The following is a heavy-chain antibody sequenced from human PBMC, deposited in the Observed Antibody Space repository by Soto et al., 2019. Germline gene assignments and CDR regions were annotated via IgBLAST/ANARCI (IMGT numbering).Heavy chain of an antibody. CDR2: MNPNSGNT. D-gene: IGHD2-2*01. V-gene: IGHV1-8*01. Sequence: ASVKVSCKASGYTFTSYDINWVRQATGQGLEWMGWMNPNSGNTGYAQKFQGSVTMTRNTSISTAYMELSSLRSEDTAVYYCARGIVCTSTSRLHRISTGDWFDPWCQGKLVNVS. CDR1: GYTFTSYD. CDR3: ARGIVCTSTSRLHRISTGDWFDP. J-gene: IGHJ5*02.